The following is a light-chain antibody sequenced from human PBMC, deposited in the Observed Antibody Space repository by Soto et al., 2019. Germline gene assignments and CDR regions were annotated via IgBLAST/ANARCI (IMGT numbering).Light chain of an antibody. CDR1: SNDVGGYNF. CDR3: SSYAGSDTWV. Sequence: QSALTQPRSVSGSPGQSVTISCTGTSNDVGGYNFVSWYQQHPGKVPKLFIYDVTRRPSGVPDRFSGSKSGNTASLTISGLQAEDEADYYCSSYAGSDTWVFGGGTKVTVL. V-gene: IGLV2-11*01. J-gene: IGLJ2*01. CDR2: DVT.